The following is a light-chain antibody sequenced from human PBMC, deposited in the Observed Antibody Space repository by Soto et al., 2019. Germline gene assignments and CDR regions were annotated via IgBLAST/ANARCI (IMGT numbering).Light chain of an antibody. CDR2: AVS. CDR3: QSYDSSLSGSVV. V-gene: IGLV2-14*03. J-gene: IGLJ2*01. CDR1: SSDIGSYNH. Sequence: QSALTQPASVSGSPGQSITISCSGTSSDIGSYNHVAWYQQFPGKSPKLMIYAVSDRPPGVSDRFSGSKSGITASLTISGLQAEDEADYYCQSYDSSLSGSVVFGGGTKLTVL.